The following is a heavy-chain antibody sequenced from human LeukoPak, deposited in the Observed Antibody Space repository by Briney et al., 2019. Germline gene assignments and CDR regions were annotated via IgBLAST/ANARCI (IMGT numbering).Heavy chain of an antibody. J-gene: IGHJ6*03. Sequence: GGSLRLSCAASGFTVSSNYMSWVRQAPGKGLEWVSVIYSGGSTYYADSVKGRFTISRDNSKNTLYLQMNSLRVEDTAVCYCARAHGSGWGGYYYYYMDVWGKGTTVTISS. CDR1: GFTVSSNY. CDR3: ARAHGSGWGGYYYYYMDV. D-gene: IGHD6-19*01. V-gene: IGHV3-66*01. CDR2: IYSGGST.